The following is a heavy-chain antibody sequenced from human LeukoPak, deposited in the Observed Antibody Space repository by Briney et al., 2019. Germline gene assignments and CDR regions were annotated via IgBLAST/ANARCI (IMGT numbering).Heavy chain of an antibody. CDR3: AKDLVPMVRGVDGMDV. D-gene: IGHD3-10*01. J-gene: IGHJ6*02. Sequence: GRSLRLSCAASGFTFSSYAMHWVRQAPGKGLEWVAVISYDGSNKYYADSVKGRFTISRDNSKNTLYLQMNSLRAEDTAVYYCAKDLVPMVRGVDGMDVWGQGTTVTVSS. V-gene: IGHV3-30-3*01. CDR2: ISYDGSNK. CDR1: GFTFSSYA.